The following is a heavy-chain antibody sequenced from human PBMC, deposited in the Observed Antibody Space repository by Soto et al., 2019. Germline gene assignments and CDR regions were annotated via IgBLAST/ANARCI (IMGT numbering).Heavy chain of an antibody. D-gene: IGHD6-19*01. CDR2: INPNSGGT. V-gene: IGHV1-2*04. CDR1: GYTFTSYA. Sequence: AASVKVSCKASGYTFTSYAMNWVRQAPGQRLEWMGWINPNSGGTNYAQKFQGWVTMTRDTSISTAYMELSRLRSDDTAVYYCARERRQWLAYYYYGMDVWGQGTTVTVSS. J-gene: IGHJ6*02. CDR3: ARERRQWLAYYYYGMDV.